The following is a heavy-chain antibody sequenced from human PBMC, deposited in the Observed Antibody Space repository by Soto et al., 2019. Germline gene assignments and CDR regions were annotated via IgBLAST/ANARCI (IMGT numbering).Heavy chain of an antibody. Sequence: PGESLKISCKTSGYSFTSYWIGWVRQMPGKGMEWMGNIYPYDSDTRYSLSFQGQVTISADTSITTAYLQWSGLRASDTAMYFCARHLVGSTRGNFDYWGQGTLVTVSS. V-gene: IGHV5-51*01. D-gene: IGHD2-2*01. CDR3: ARHLVGSTRGNFDY. CDR2: IYPYDSDT. J-gene: IGHJ4*01. CDR1: GYSFTSYW.